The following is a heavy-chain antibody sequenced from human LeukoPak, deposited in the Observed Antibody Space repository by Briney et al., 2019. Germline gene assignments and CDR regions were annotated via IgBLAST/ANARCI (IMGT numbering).Heavy chain of an antibody. CDR3: ARAEWIGYYFDY. J-gene: IGHJ4*02. V-gene: IGHV4-28*03. CDR2: IYYSGST. Sequence: SETLSLTCAVSGYSISSSNWWGWIRQPPGKGLEWIGYIYYSGSTYYNPSLKSRVTMSVDTSNNQFSLKLSSVTAVDTAVYYCARAEWIGYYFDYWGQGTLVTVSS. D-gene: IGHD3-3*01. CDR1: GYSISSSNW.